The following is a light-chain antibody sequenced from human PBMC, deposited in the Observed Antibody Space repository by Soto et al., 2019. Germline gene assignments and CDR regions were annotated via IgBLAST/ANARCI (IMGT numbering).Light chain of an antibody. J-gene: IGKJ1*01. CDR1: QSISSW. V-gene: IGKV1-5*03. CDR3: QQYNSYPWT. Sequence: DIQMTQYPSTLSASVGDRVTITCRASQSISSWLAWYQQKPGKAPKLLIYQASSVESGVPSRFSGSGFGTEFTLTISSLQPDDFATYYCQQYNSYPWTFGQGTEVEIK. CDR2: QAS.